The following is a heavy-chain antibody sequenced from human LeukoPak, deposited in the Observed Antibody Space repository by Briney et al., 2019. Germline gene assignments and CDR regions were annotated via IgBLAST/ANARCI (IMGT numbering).Heavy chain of an antibody. Sequence: SETLSLTCTVSGASFSTYYWSWIRQPPGKGLEWIGYIDTSGSTKYSPSLKSRGTISVDTSKNQFSLNLSSVTAADTAVYYCARVRGSGGNYKFDYWGQGTLVTVSS. CDR1: GASFSTYY. CDR3: ARVRGSGGNYKFDY. V-gene: IGHV4-59*01. D-gene: IGHD1-26*01. J-gene: IGHJ4*02. CDR2: IDTSGST.